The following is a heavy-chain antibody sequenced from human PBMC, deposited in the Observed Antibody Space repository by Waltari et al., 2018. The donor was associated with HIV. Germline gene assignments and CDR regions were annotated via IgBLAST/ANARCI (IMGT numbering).Heavy chain of an antibody. V-gene: IGHV1-18*04. CDR1: FYTFLSVG. J-gene: IGHJ4*02. CDR2: ISTYNANT. Sequence: QVPLLQSGAVMYKAGASVQTSCQHAFYTFLSVGISWVRQALGHVLEWMGWISTYNANTNYAQSHQGRVTMTTDTSTTTAYMELRSLTSDDTAVYYCARDGLRYSGTFYSDYWGQGTLVTVSS. D-gene: IGHD1-26*01. CDR3: ARDGLRYSGTFYSDY.